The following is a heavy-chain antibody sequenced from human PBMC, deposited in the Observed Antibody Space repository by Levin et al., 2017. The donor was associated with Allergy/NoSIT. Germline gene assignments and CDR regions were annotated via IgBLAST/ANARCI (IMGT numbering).Heavy chain of an antibody. J-gene: IGHJ6*02. CDR1: GFTVSSNY. V-gene: IGHV3-66*01. Sequence: LSLTCAASGFTVSSNYMSWVRQAPGKGLEWVSVIYSGGSTYYADSVKGRFTISRDNSKNTLYLQMNSLRAEDTAVYYCARGPHYDFWSGAYYYYYGMDVWGQGTTVTVSS. D-gene: IGHD3-3*01. CDR3: ARGPHYDFWSGAYYYYYGMDV. CDR2: IYSGGST.